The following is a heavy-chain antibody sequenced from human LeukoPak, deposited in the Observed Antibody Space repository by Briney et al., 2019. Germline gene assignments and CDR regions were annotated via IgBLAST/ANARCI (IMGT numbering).Heavy chain of an antibody. CDR3: AREDVLRFLEWNRYYFDY. V-gene: IGHV1-2*02. D-gene: IGHD3-3*01. CDR1: GYTFTGYY. CDR2: INPDSGGT. Sequence: PEASVKVSCKASGYTFTGYYMHWVRQTPGQGLEWMGWINPDSGGTNYAQKFQGRVTMTRDTSISTAYMELSRLRSDDTAVYYCAREDVLRFLEWNRYYFDYWGQGTLVTVSS. J-gene: IGHJ4*02.